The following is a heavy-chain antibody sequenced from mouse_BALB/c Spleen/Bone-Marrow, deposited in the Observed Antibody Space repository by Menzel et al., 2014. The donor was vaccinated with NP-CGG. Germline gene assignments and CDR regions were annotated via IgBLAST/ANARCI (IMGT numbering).Heavy chain of an antibody. CDR2: ITYDGSS. CDR1: GYSITSGYY. CDR3: ARDHYYGSSYLDY. V-gene: IGHV3-6*02. J-gene: IGHJ2*01. Sequence: ESGPGLVKPSQSLSLTCSVTGYSITSGYYWNWIRQFPGNRLEWMGYITYDGSSNYNPSPKNRISFTRDTSENQFFLKLNSVTTEDTATYYCARDHYYGSSYLDYWGQGTTLTVSS. D-gene: IGHD1-1*01.